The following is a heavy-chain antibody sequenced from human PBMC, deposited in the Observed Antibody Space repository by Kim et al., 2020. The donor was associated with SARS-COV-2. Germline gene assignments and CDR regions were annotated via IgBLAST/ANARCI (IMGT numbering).Heavy chain of an antibody. CDR1: GFSFSSYA. Sequence: GGSLRLSCVASGFSFSSYAMSWVRQAPGKGLEWVANINQDGGDTYYVDSVKGRITISRDNAKNLLYLQMNGLRDEDTAVFLFARDIRVYWFDPWGHGTLV. J-gene: IGHJ5*02. CDR2: INQDGGDT. CDR3: ARDIRVYWFDP. V-gene: IGHV3-7*01.